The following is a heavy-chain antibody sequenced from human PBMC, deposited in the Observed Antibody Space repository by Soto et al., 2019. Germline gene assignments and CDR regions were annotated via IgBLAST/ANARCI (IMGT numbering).Heavy chain of an antibody. J-gene: IGHJ5*02. Sequence: GGSLRLSCAASGFTLSSYGMHWVRQAPGKGLEWVAVIWYDGSNKYYADSVKGRFTISRDNSKNTLYLQMNSLRAEDTAVYYCAKRVVVAADNWFDPWGQGTLVTVSS. CDR1: GFTLSSYG. CDR2: IWYDGSNK. D-gene: IGHD2-15*01. V-gene: IGHV3-33*06. CDR3: AKRVVVAADNWFDP.